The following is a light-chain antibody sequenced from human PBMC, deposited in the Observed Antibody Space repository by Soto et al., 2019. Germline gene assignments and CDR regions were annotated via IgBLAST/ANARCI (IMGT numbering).Light chain of an antibody. CDR2: DAS. CDR3: QQYNTYAT. Sequence: DIQMTQSPSTLSASVGDRVTITCRASQSISKWLAWYQQKPGKAPKLLIFDASTLKTGVPSRFSGSGSGSEFNFTITGLQPDDFATYFCQQYNTYATFGQGTRLE. CDR1: QSISKW. V-gene: IGKV1-5*01. J-gene: IGKJ5*01.